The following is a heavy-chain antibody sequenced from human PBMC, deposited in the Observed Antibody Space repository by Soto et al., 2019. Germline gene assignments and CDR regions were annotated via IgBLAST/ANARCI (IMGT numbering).Heavy chain of an antibody. Sequence: GGSLRLSCEVSGLTFNTSGMHWVRQAPGKGLEWLAVISYDGATQYYGDTVKGRFTISRDNSKNTLFLHMGRLRAEETAMYYCAPKARVKNYLYYGLDVWGLGTTVTVSS. V-gene: IGHV3-30*03. CDR2: ISYDGATQ. CDR3: APKARVKNYLYYGLDV. CDR1: GLTFNTSG. J-gene: IGHJ6*02.